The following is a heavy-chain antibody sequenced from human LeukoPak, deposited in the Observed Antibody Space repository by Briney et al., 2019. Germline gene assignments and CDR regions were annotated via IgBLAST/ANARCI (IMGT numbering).Heavy chain of an antibody. Sequence: GGSLRLSSAASGFTFCSYGMHWVRQAPGKGGWWGAVISYDGSNKYYADSVKGRFTISRDNSKNTLYLQMNSLRAEDTAVYYCARDGVRYYDSSRALGAFDIWGQGTMDTVSS. CDR3: ARDGVRYYDSSRALGAFDI. CDR1: GFTFCSYG. V-gene: IGHV3-30*03. D-gene: IGHD3-22*01. J-gene: IGHJ3*02. CDR2: ISYDGSNK.